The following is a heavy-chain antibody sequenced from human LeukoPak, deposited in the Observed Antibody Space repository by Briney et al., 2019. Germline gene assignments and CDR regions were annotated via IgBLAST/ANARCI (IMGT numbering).Heavy chain of an antibody. V-gene: IGHV4-34*01. CDR3: ARGPPTDYYDSSGFYYVFDY. CDR2: INHSGST. CDR1: GGSFSGYY. J-gene: IGHJ4*02. Sequence: SETLSLICAVYGGSFSGYYWSWLRQPPGKGLESIGEINHSGSTNYNPSLKSRVTISVDTSKNQFSLKLSSVTAADTAVYFCARGPPTDYYDSSGFYYVFDYWGQGTLVTVSS. D-gene: IGHD3-22*01.